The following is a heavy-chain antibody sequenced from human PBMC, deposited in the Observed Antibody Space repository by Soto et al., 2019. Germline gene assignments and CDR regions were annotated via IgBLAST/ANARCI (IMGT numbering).Heavy chain of an antibody. J-gene: IGHJ4*02. D-gene: IGHD6-13*01. CDR3: AATQQIAAADWTPKNFDY. CDR1: GFTFSSYS. V-gene: IGHV3-21*01. CDR2: ISSSSSYI. Sequence: EVQLVESGGGLVKPGGSLRLSCAASGFTFSSYSMNWVRQAPGKGLEWVSSISSSSSYIYYADSVKGRFTISRDNAKNSLYLQMNSLRAEDTAVYYCAATQQIAAADWTPKNFDYWGQGTLVTVSS.